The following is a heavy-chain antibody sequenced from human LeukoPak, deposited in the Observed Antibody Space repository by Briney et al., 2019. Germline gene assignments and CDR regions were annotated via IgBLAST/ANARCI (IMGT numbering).Heavy chain of an antibody. D-gene: IGHD5-24*01. CDR1: GYTFTSYY. J-gene: IGHJ2*01. CDR3: ARDLGYNPYWYFDL. V-gene: IGHV1-2*02. Sequence: ASVKVSCKASGYTFTSYYMHWVRQAPGQGLEWMGIINPSGGSTNYAQKFQGRVTMTRDTSISTAYMELSRLRSDDTAVYYCARDLGYNPYWYFDLWGRGTLVTVSS. CDR2: INPSGGST.